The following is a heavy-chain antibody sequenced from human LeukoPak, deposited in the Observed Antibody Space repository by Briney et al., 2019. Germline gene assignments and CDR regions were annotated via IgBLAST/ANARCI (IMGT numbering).Heavy chain of an antibody. D-gene: IGHD3-3*01. CDR3: AREKYYGFWSGYQKPNWFDP. CDR1: GGTFSSYA. Sequence: SVKVSCKASGGTFSSYAISWVRQAPGQGLEWMGGIIPIFGTANYAQRFQGRVTITTDESTSTAYMELSSLRSEDTAVYYCAREKYYGFWSGYQKPNWFDPWGQGTLVTVSS. J-gene: IGHJ5*02. V-gene: IGHV1-69*05. CDR2: IIPIFGTA.